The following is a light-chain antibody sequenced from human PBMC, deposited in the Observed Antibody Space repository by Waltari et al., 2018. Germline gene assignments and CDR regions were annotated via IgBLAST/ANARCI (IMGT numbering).Light chain of an antibody. CDR1: QSVSGK. V-gene: IGKV3-15*01. Sequence: EIVMTQSPVTLSESPGQRVTLSCRASQSVSGKLVWYQQKPGQSPRVLIYGASTRATGVPARFSCSGSGTEFTLTISSLQAEDIAVYYCQQYNGWPRTFGQGTKVEI. J-gene: IGKJ1*01. CDR3: QQYNGWPRT. CDR2: GAS.